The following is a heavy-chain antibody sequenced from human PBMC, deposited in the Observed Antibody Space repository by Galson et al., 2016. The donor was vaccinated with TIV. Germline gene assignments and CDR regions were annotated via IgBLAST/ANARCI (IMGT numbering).Heavy chain of an antibody. CDR2: ISGSGGST. CDR3: AKATWASDFDY. J-gene: IGHJ4*02. CDR1: GFTFSNYA. Sequence: SLRLSCAASGFTFSNYAMNWVRQAPGKGLEWVSYISGSGGSTFYADPVKGRFTISRDNSRTTVFLQMNSLSAEDTAVYYCAKATWASDFDYWGQGTLVTVSS. V-gene: IGHV3-23*01.